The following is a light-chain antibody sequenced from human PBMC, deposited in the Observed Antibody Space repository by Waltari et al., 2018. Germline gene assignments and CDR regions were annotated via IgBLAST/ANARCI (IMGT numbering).Light chain of an antibody. J-gene: IGLJ1*01. CDR2: DVS. CDR1: SSDVGGYNY. V-gene: IGLV2-14*03. CDR3: SSYTSSGTSSNTRV. Sequence: QSALTQPASVSGSPGQSITISCSGTSSDVGGYNYVSWYQHHTGKAPKLVIYDVSSRPSGVSHRYSGSNSGNTASLTISGLQGEDEADYYCSSYTSSGTSSNTRVFGTGTTVTVL.